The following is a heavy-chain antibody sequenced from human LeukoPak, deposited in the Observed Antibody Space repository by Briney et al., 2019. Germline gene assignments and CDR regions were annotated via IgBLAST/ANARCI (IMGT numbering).Heavy chain of an antibody. D-gene: IGHD3-10*01. V-gene: IGHV3-30*03. CDR3: ARGDGWFGELLNFDY. J-gene: IGHJ4*02. CDR2: TSYGRSDK. Sequence: PGGSLRLSCAASGFTFSSYDMHWVRQTPGKGLEWVAVTSYGRSDKYYADSVKGRFTISRDNSKSTLYLQMNSLRAEDTAVYYCARGDGWFGELLNFDYWGQGTLVTVSS. CDR1: GFTFSSYD.